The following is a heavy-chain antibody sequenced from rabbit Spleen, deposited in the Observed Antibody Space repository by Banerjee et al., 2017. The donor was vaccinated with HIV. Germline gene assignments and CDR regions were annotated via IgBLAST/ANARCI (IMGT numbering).Heavy chain of an antibody. J-gene: IGHJ6*01. CDR3: ARDLSGAIGWNFSL. D-gene: IGHD1-1*01. CDR1: GFSFSYGYV. CDR2: INTYTGKP. Sequence: QEQLVESGGGLVKPEGSLTLTCTAAGFSFSYGYVMCWVRQAPGKGLEWIGCINTYTGKPVYPPWAKGRFTTSPTSSTTVTLQMTSLTAADTATYFCARDLSGAIGWNFSLWGPGTLSPS. V-gene: IGHV1S45*01.